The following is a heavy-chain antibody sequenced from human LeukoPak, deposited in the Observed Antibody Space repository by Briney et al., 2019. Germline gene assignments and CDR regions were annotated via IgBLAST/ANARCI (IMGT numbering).Heavy chain of an antibody. D-gene: IGHD6-13*01. Sequence: GGSLRLSCAASGFTFSSYAMSWVRQAPGKGLEWVSAISGSGGSTYYADSVKGRFTISRDNSKNTLYLQMNSLRAEDTAVYYCARDVYGIAAAGPFDYWGQGTLVTVSS. CDR3: ARDVYGIAAAGPFDY. V-gene: IGHV3-23*01. CDR1: GFTFSSYA. CDR2: ISGSGGST. J-gene: IGHJ4*02.